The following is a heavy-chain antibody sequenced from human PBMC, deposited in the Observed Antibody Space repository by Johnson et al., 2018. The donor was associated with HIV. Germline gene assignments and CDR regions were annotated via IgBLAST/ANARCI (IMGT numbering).Heavy chain of an antibody. CDR1: GFTFDDYG. D-gene: IGHD2-8*01. CDR3: AKNGARGDAFDI. Sequence: VQLVESGGGLVQPGGSLRLSCAASGFTFDDYGVSWVRQAPGKGLEWVSGIHWNGGSTGYADSVKGRFTISRDNSKNTLYLQMNSLRAEDTAVYYCAKNGARGDAFDIWGQGTMVTVSS. CDR2: IHWNGGST. J-gene: IGHJ3*02. V-gene: IGHV3-20*04.